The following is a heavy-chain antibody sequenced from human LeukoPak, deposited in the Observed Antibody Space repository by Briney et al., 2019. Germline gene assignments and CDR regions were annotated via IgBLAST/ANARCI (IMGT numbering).Heavy chain of an antibody. CDR2: ISGSGDNT. J-gene: IGHJ4*02. V-gene: IGHV3-23*01. D-gene: IGHD3-22*01. CDR3: AKGSYYDSSGSFYFDY. CDR1: GFTFSGYA. Sequence: GGSLRLSCAASGFTFSGYAMSWVRQAPGKGLEWVSGISGSGDNTYYADSVKGRFTISRDNSKNTLYVQVNSLGTEDTAAYYCAKGSYYDSSGSFYFDYWGQGTLVTVSS.